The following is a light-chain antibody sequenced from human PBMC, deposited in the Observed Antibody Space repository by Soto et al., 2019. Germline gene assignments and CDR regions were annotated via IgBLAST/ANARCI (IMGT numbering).Light chain of an antibody. CDR2: GAS. CDR1: QSVSRSY. J-gene: IGKJ1*01. Sequence: EIVLTQSPGTLSLSPGERATLSCRASQSVSRSYLAWYKQKPGQAPRLLIYGASSSTTGIPDRLSGNGSGTDFTLTISRLEPEDFAVYYCQQYGSSPSWTFGQGTKVEIK. CDR3: QQYGSSPSWT. V-gene: IGKV3-20*01.